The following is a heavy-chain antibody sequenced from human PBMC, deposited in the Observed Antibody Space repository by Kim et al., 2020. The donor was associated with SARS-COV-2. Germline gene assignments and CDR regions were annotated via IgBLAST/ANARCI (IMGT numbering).Heavy chain of an antibody. CDR2: ISDDGSNK. CDR1: GFTFSSFG. D-gene: IGHD3-9*01. Sequence: GGSLRLSCAASGFTFSSFGMHWVRQAPGKGLEWVSVISDDGSNKYYADSVKGRFTISRDNSKNTLYLQMNSLRAEDTAVYYCAKDILTDYYGMDVWRQGT. J-gene: IGHJ6*02. V-gene: IGHV3-30*18. CDR3: AKDILTDYYGMDV.